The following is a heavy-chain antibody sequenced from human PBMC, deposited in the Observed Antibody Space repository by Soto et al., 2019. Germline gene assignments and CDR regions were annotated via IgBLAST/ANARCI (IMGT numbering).Heavy chain of an antibody. Sequence: ASVKVACRASGYTFTSYYMHWVRQAPGQGLEWMGIINPSGGSTSYAQKFQVRVTMTRDTSTSTVYMELSSLRSEDTAVYYRARSQYCSSTSCNRYYYGMDVWRQGTTVTVSS. CDR3: ARSQYCSSTSCNRYYYGMDV. CDR1: GYTFTSYY. V-gene: IGHV1-46*01. J-gene: IGHJ6*02. CDR2: INPSGGST. D-gene: IGHD2-2*01.